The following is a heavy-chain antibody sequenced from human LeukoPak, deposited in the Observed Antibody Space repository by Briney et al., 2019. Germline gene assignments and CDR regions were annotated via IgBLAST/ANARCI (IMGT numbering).Heavy chain of an antibody. D-gene: IGHD4-17*01. J-gene: IGHJ4*02. CDR3: ASPKGDYGDYYFDY. Sequence: SETLSLTCAVYGGSFSGYYWSWIRQPPGKGLEWIGEINHSGSTNCNPSLKSRVTISVDTSKNQFSLKLSSVTAADTAVYYCASPKGDYGDYYFDYRGQGTLVTVSS. CDR2: INHSGST. V-gene: IGHV4-34*01. CDR1: GGSFSGYY.